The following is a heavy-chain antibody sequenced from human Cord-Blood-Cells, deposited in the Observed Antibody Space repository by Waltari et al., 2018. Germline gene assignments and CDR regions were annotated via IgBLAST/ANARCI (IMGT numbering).Heavy chain of an antibody. CDR2: INPNGGGT. Sequence: QVQLVQSGAEVKKPGASVKVSCKASGYTFTGYSMHWVRQAPGQGLEWMGWINPNGGGTNDAQKFQGRVTMTRDTAITTAYVELSRLRSDDTAVYCCAREIDSGYDFDYWGQGTLVTVSS. V-gene: IGHV1-2*02. CDR3: AREIDSGYDFDY. CDR1: GYTFTGYS. J-gene: IGHJ4*02. D-gene: IGHD5-12*01.